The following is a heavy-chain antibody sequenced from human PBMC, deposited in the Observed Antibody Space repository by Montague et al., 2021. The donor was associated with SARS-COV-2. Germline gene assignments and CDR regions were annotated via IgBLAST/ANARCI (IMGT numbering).Heavy chain of an antibody. V-gene: IGHV4-34*01. J-gene: IGHJ2*01. D-gene: IGHD6-19*01. Sequence: SETLSLTCAVYGGSFNDYYWTWSRKRPGKGLDRIGEVDHSGTTNYNSTLKSKLTMSVDTSKNQYSLTLNFVTAADTAVYYCAWINGWGIVSLVAVPRKNCHYDVWGRGTLVTVSS. CDR3: AWINGWGIVSLVAVPRKNCHYDV. CDR1: GGSFNDYY. CDR2: VDHSGTT.